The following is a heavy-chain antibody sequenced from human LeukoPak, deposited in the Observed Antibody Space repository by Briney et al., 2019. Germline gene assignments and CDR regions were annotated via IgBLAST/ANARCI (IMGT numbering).Heavy chain of an antibody. Sequence: GGSLRLSCAASGFTFSSYGMHWVRQAPGKGLEWVAFIRYDGSNKYYADSVKGRFTISRDSSKNTLYLQMNRLRAEDAAVYYCAKAPATTCSGAYCYPFDYWGQGTLVTVSS. CDR2: IRYDGSNK. CDR3: AKAPATTCSGAYCYPFDY. J-gene: IGHJ4*02. V-gene: IGHV3-30*02. D-gene: IGHD2-21*01. CDR1: GFTFSSYG.